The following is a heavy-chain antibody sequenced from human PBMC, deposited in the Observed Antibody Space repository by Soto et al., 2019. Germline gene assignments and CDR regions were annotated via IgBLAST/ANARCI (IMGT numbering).Heavy chain of an antibody. CDR3: TRDASRDSSARGWFDP. V-gene: IGHV3-21*01. CDR1: GFTFRSFT. D-gene: IGHD6-13*01. CDR2: ISSNSAYI. J-gene: IGHJ5*02. Sequence: GGSLRLSCAASGFTFRSFTMNWVRQAPGKGLEWASTISSNSAYIYYTDALRGRFTISRDNAKNSLHLQMNSLRAEDTAVYYCTRDASRDSSARGWFDPWGPGTLVTVSS.